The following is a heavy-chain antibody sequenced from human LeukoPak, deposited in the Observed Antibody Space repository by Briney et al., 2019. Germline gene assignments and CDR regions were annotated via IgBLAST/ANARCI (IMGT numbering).Heavy chain of an antibody. V-gene: IGHV1-2*02. CDR2: ISPNSGGT. D-gene: IGHD3-22*01. CDR3: ARGVGYYYDSSGYYSPEY. CDR1: GYTFTGYY. J-gene: IGHJ4*02. Sequence: WASVKVSCKASGYTFTGYYMHWARQAPGQGLEWMGWISPNSGGTNYAQQFQGRVTMTRDTSISTAYMELSRLRSDDTAVYYCARGVGYYYDSSGYYSPEYWGQGTLVTVSS.